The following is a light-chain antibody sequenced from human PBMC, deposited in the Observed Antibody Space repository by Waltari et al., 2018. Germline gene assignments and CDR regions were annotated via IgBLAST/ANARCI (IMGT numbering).Light chain of an antibody. CDR1: SSDVGSYNL. V-gene: IGLV2-23*01. J-gene: IGLJ2*01. CDR2: EGS. Sequence: QSALTQPASVSGSPGQSITISCTGTSSDVGSYNLVSWYQQHPGKAPKLMIYEGSKRPAGVSRRFSGSKSGTTASLTISGLQAEDEADYYCCSYAGSSTLVFGGGTKLTVL. CDR3: CSYAGSSTLV.